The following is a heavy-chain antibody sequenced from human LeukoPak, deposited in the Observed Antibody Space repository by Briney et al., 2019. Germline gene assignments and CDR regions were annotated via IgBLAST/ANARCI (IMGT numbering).Heavy chain of an antibody. CDR1: GFTFGDYA. D-gene: IGHD3-10*01. J-gene: IGHJ4*02. Sequence: GGSLRLSCTASGFTFGDYAMSWFRQAPGKGLEWVGFIRSKAYGWTTEYAASVKGRFTISRDDSKSIAYLQMNSLQTEDTAVYYCTRGEGSGSYPYFDYWGQGTLVTVSS. CDR3: TRGEGSGSYPYFDY. V-gene: IGHV3-49*03. CDR2: IRSKAYGWTT.